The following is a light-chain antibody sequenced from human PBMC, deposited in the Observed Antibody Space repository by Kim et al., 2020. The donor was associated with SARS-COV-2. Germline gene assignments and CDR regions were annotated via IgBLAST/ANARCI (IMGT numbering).Light chain of an antibody. J-gene: IGLJ1*01. V-gene: IGLV1-47*01. CDR3: ATWDDSLTGRFV. Sequence: QRVIISCSGSSSNIGSYYVNWYQQTPGAAPKLLIYKDNQRPSGVPDRFSASKSGTSASLAISGLRSEDEADYYCATWDDSLTGRFVFGPGTKVTVL. CDR2: KDN. CDR1: SSNIGSYY.